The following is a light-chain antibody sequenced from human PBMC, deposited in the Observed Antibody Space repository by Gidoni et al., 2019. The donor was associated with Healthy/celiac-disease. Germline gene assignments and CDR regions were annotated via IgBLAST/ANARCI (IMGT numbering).Light chain of an antibody. J-gene: IGKJ5*01. CDR3: QQRSNWPIT. CDR2: DAS. CDR1: QSFSSY. Sequence: EIVLTQSPATLSLSPGERATLPCRASQSFSSYLAWYQQKPGQAPRLLIYDASNWATGIPARFSGSGSGTDFTLTISSLEPEDFAVYYCQQRSNWPITFGQGTRLEIK. V-gene: IGKV3-11*01.